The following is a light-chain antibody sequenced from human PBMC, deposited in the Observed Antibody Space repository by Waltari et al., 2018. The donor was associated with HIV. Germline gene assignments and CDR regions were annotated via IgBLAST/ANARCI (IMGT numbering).Light chain of an antibody. Sequence: QSVLTQPPPASGTPGQRVTIPCSGTSPNIGKNSVPWYQQLPGTAPKVLIYINSQRPSGVPDRFSGSKSGTSAALAISGLHSEDEADYYCEAWDDTLNGFVFGTGTRVTVL. J-gene: IGLJ1*01. CDR3: EAWDDTLNGFV. CDR2: INS. V-gene: IGLV1-44*01. CDR1: SPNIGKNS.